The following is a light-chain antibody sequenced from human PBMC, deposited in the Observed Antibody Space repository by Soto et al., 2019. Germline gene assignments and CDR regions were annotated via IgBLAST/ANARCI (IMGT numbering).Light chain of an antibody. CDR2: LYSDGSH. CDR3: QTWGTGIVV. V-gene: IGLV4-69*01. J-gene: IGLJ2*01. CDR1: SGHTTYA. Sequence: QLVLTQSPSASASLGASVKLTCTLSSGHTTYAIAWHQQQPEKGPRYLMKLYSDGSHTKGDGIPDRFSGSSSGAERYLTISSLQSDDEADYYCQTWGTGIVVFGGGTKLTVL.